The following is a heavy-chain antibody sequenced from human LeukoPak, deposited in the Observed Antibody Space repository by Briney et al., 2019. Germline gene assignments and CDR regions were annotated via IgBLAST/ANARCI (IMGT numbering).Heavy chain of an antibody. CDR3: ARHSTASGYLNYFDY. V-gene: IGHV4-59*08. J-gene: IGHJ4*02. CDR1: GGSISSHY. CDR2: IYYSGST. Sequence: KSSETLSLTCTVSGGSISSHYWSWIRQPPGKGLEWIGYIYYSGSTNYNPSLKSRVTISVDTSKNQFSLKLSSVTAADTAVYYCARHSTASGYLNYFDYRGQGTLVTVSS. D-gene: IGHD1-1*01.